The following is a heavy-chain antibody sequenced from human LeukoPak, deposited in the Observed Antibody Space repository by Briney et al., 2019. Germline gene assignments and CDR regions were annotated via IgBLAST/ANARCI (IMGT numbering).Heavy chain of an antibody. V-gene: IGHV1-69*13. CDR2: IIPIFGTA. D-gene: IGHD6-19*01. J-gene: IGHJ4*02. CDR1: GDTFSSYA. CDR3: ARGRMAGTYVFDY. Sequence: SVTVTCKASGDTFSSYAISWVRQAPGQGLEWMGGIIPIFGTANYAQKFQGRVTITADESTSTAYMELSSLRSEDTAVYYCARGRMAGTYVFDYWGQGTLVTVSS.